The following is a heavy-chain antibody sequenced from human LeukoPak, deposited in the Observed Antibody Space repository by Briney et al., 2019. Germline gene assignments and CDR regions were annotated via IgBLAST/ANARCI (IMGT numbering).Heavy chain of an antibody. CDR3: AREKDSSGWIDY. Sequence: PSETLSLTCTVSGGSISSYYWSWIRQPPGKGLEWIGYIYYSGSTNYNPSLKSRVTISVDTSKNQFSLKLSSVTAADTAVYYCAREKDSSGWIDYWGQGTLVTVSS. CDR1: GGSISSYY. J-gene: IGHJ4*02. D-gene: IGHD3-22*01. CDR2: IYYSGST. V-gene: IGHV4-59*01.